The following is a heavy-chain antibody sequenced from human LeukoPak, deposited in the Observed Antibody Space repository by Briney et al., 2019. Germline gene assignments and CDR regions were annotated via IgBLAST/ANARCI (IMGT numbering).Heavy chain of an antibody. D-gene: IGHD3-10*01. CDR1: GFTFSNAW. Sequence: GGSLRLSCAASGFTFSNAWMSWVRQAPGKGLEWVGRIKSKTDGGTTDYAAPVKGRFTISRDDSKNTLYLQMNSLKTEDTAVYYCTVPLWFGELFNDYWGQGTLVTVSS. CDR2: IKSKTDGGTT. J-gene: IGHJ4*02. V-gene: IGHV3-15*01. CDR3: TVPLWFGELFNDY.